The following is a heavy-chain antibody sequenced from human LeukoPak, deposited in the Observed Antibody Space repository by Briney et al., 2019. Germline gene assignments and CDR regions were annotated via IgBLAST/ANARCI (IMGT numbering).Heavy chain of an antibody. V-gene: IGHV3-11*06. D-gene: IGHD2/OR15-2a*01. J-gene: IGHJ3*02. CDR3: LPLLSRPYVEDGFDI. CDR2: ISSSSSYT. Sequence: GGSLRLSCAASGFTFSDYYMSWIRQAPGKGLEWVSYISSSSSYTKYADSVKGRFTISRDNARNSLYLQMNSLRAEDTAVYYCLPLLSRPYVEDGFDIWGQGTMVTVSS. CDR1: GFTFSDYY.